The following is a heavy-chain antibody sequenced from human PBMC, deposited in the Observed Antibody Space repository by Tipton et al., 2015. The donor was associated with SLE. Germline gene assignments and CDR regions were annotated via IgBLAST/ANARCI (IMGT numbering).Heavy chain of an antibody. V-gene: IGHV1-69*04. D-gene: IGHD1-26*01. J-gene: IGHJ4*02. CDR1: GGTFSSHT. CDR3: AGVKGKSGDEY. CDR2: IIPILGKT. Sequence: QSGPEVKKPGSSAKVSCKASGGTFSSHTINWVRQAPGQGLEWMGRIIPILGKTNYAQKFQGRVAIIADKSTSIAYMEPSSLRSEDTAVYYCAGVKGKSGDEYWGQGTLVTVYS.